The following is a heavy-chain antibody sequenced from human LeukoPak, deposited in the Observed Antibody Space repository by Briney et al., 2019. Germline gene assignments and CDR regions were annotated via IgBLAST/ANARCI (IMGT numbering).Heavy chain of an antibody. J-gene: IGHJ4*02. CDR1: GYTFTGYY. CDR2: INPNSGGT. Sequence: ASVKVSRKASGYTFTGYYMHWVQQAPGQGLEWMGWINPNSGGTNYAQKFQGRVTMTRDTSISTAYMELSRLRSDDTAVYYCARSSREYQLPAWRVWGQGTLVTVSS. CDR3: ARSSREYQLPAWRV. D-gene: IGHD2-2*01. V-gene: IGHV1-2*02.